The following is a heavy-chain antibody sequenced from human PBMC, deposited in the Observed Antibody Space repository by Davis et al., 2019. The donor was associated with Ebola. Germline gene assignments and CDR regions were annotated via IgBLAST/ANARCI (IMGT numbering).Heavy chain of an antibody. CDR2: INHSGST. CDR3: ARAEPKRYRGYYGMDV. V-gene: IGHV4-34*01. J-gene: IGHJ6*02. Sequence: MPSETLSLTCAVYAGSFSDYYWNWIRQPPGKGLEWIGEINHSGSTNYNPSLKSRVTISVDTSKNQFSLKLSSVTAADTAVYYCARAEPKRYRGYYGMDVWGQGTTVTVSS. D-gene: IGHD5-18*01. CDR1: AGSFSDYY.